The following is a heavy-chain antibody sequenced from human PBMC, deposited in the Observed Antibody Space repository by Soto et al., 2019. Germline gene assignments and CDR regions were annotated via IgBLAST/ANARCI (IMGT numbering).Heavy chain of an antibody. CDR1: GGSISSYY. CDR3: ERDYRRWYPST. D-gene: IGHD2-15*01. J-gene: IGHJ5*02. V-gene: IGHV4-59*01. Sequence: PSETLSLTCTVSGGSISSYYWSWIRQSPGKGLEWIGYIYYSGSTNYSPSLKSRVTISVDTSKNQFSLKLSSVTAADTAVYYCERDYRRWYPSTWGQGTLVTVSS. CDR2: IYYSGST.